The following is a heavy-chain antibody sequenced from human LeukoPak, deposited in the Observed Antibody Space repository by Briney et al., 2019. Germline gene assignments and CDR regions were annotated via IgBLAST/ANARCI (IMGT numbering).Heavy chain of an antibody. CDR3: ARDSTPFDRFGEC. D-gene: IGHD3-10*01. CDR2: IRYDGSNK. CDR1: GFTFSSYA. J-gene: IGHJ4*02. V-gene: IGHV3-30*02. Sequence: GGSLRLSCAASGFTFSSYAMHWVRQAPGKGLEWVAFIRYDGSNKYYADSVKGRFTISRDNSKNTLYLQMNSLRAEDTAVYYCARDSTPFDRFGECWGQGTLVTVSS.